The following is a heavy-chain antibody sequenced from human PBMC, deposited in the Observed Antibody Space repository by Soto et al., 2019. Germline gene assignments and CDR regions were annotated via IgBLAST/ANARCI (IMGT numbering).Heavy chain of an antibody. CDR1: GFTFDSYG. Sequence: QVKLMESGGGVVQPGRSLRLSCAASGFTFDSYGMHWVRQAPGKGLEWVAVIWYDGSNKFYADSVKGRFTISRDNSKNTLYLQMNSLRAEDTAVYYCARVVGEDCGGDCSVDGYFDCWGQGTLVTVSS. D-gene: IGHD2-21*02. J-gene: IGHJ4*02. CDR3: ARVVGEDCGGDCSVDGYFDC. V-gene: IGHV3-33*01. CDR2: IWYDGSNK.